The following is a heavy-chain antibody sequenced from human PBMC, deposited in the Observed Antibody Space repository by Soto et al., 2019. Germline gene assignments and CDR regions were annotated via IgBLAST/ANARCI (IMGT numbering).Heavy chain of an antibody. CDR2: ISSSSSYI. CDR3: ARDHCTNGVCHYFDY. CDR1: GFTFSSYS. V-gene: IGHV3-21*01. Sequence: GGSLRLSCAASGFTFSSYSMNWVRQAPGKGLEWVSSISSSSSYIYYADSVKGRFTISRDNAKNSLYLQMNSLRAEDTAVYYCARDHCTNGVCHYFDYWGQGTLVTVSS. J-gene: IGHJ4*02. D-gene: IGHD2-8*01.